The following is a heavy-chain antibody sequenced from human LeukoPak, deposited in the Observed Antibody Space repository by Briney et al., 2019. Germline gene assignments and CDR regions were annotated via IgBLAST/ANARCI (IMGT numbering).Heavy chain of an antibody. Sequence: GGSLRLSCAASGFSFSDYYMSWIRQAPGKGLERVSYISSSGSTIYYADSVKGRFTISRDNAKNSLYLQMNSLRAEDTAVYYCASFRYSSGYPLWGQGTLVTVSS. D-gene: IGHD3-22*01. CDR1: GFSFSDYY. J-gene: IGHJ4*02. CDR3: ASFRYSSGYPL. CDR2: ISSSGSTI. V-gene: IGHV3-11*01.